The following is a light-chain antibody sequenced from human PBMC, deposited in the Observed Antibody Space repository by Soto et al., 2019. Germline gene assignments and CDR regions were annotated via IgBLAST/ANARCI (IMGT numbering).Light chain of an antibody. Sequence: EIELAQSPATLSLSPGERATLSCRASPSVTNYLAWYQQKPGQAPRIVIYGAFNRAAGIPARFSGSGSGTDFTLTISDVQTEEFASYYCHQRQSWPRTLGQGTKVDI. V-gene: IGKV3-11*01. CDR3: HQRQSWPRT. CDR2: GAF. CDR1: PSVTNY. J-gene: IGKJ1*01.